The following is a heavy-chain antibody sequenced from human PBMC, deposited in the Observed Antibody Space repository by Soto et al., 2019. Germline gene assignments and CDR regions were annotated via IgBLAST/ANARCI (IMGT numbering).Heavy chain of an antibody. V-gene: IGHV3-21*01. CDR1: GFTFSSYS. J-gene: IGHJ5*02. CDR2: ISSSSSYI. D-gene: IGHD6-13*01. Sequence: GGSLRLSCAASGFTFSSYSMNWVRQAPGKGLGWVSSISSSSSYIYYADSVKGRFTISRDNAKNSLYLQMNSLRAEDTAVYYCARRIAAAVSWFDPWGQGTLVTVSS. CDR3: ARRIAAAVSWFDP.